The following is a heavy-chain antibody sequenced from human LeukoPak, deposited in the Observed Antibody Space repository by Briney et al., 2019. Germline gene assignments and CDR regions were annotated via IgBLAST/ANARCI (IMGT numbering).Heavy chain of an antibody. Sequence: GGSLRLSCAASGLTFSSYGMHWVRQAPGKGLEWVAVIWYDGSNKYYADSVKGRFTISRDNSKNTLYLQMNSLRVEDTAVYYCAKDQGIAAYFDYWGQGTLVTASS. CDR3: AKDQGIAAYFDY. CDR1: GLTFSSYG. V-gene: IGHV3-33*06. J-gene: IGHJ4*02. D-gene: IGHD6-13*01. CDR2: IWYDGSNK.